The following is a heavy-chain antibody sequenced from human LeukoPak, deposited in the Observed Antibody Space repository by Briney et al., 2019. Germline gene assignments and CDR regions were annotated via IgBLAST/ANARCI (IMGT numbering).Heavy chain of an antibody. J-gene: IGHJ4*02. D-gene: IGHD3-3*01. CDR2: IYYSGST. V-gene: IGHV4-59*01. Sequence: PSETLSLTCTVSGGSISSYYWSWIRQPPGKGLEWIGYIYYSGSTNYNPSLKSRVTISVDTSKNQFSLKLSSVTAADTAVYYCAGFSYEVFDYWGQGTLVTVSS. CDR3: AGFSYEVFDY. CDR1: GGSISSYY.